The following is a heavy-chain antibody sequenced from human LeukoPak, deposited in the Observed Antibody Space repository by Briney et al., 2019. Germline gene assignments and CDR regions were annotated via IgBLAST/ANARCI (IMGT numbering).Heavy chain of an antibody. V-gene: IGHV3-48*02. CDR1: GFTFRSYS. Sequence: GGSLRLPCAACGFTFRSYSMLWLRQARGKARECFSYISSSSSTIYYADSVKGRFTISRDNAKNSLYLQMNSLRDEDTAVYYCARDGIDILTGYYPLDYWGQGTLVTVSS. D-gene: IGHD3-9*01. J-gene: IGHJ4*02. CDR3: ARDGIDILTGYYPLDY. CDR2: ISSSSSTI.